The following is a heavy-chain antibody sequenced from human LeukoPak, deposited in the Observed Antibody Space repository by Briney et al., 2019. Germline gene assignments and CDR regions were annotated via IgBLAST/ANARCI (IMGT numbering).Heavy chain of an antibody. CDR1: GFTFSSYS. CDR2: ISSSSTI. CDR3: ARDGYYGSGSQSGYYGMDV. D-gene: IGHD3-10*01. Sequence: GGSLRLSCAASGFTFSSYSMNWVRQAPGKGLEWVSYISSSSTIYYADSVKGRFTISRDNAKNSLYLQMNSLRDEGTAVYYCARDGYYGSGSQSGYYGMDVWGQGTTVTVSS. J-gene: IGHJ6*02. V-gene: IGHV3-48*02.